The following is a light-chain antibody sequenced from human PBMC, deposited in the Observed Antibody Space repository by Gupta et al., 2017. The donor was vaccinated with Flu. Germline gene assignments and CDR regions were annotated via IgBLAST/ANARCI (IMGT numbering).Light chain of an antibody. CDR1: QVIDDD. Sequence: DKVSFSCKASQVIDDDMNWYQQRSGKATMFSIQEATTLVPGIPPRFSGSGYGTDFTLTINNMEAEDAAYYFCLQQDNFPALTFGGGTKVEIK. CDR3: LQQDNFPALT. CDR2: EAT. V-gene: IGKV5-2*01. J-gene: IGKJ4*02.